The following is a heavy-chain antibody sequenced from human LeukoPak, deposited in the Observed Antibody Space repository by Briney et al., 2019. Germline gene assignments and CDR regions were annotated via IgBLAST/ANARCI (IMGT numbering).Heavy chain of an antibody. CDR1: GGSISSISYY. Sequence: SETLSLTCSVSGGSISSISYYWGWIRQPPGKGLEWIGNIFYSGTTYYNPSLKSRVTISVATSNNQFSLKMSSATAADTAVYYCARVLDGYSRGDYYYYMDVWGKGTTVTVSS. V-gene: IGHV4-39*01. CDR3: ARVLDGYSRGDYYYYMDV. D-gene: IGHD5-18*01. CDR2: IFYSGTT. J-gene: IGHJ6*03.